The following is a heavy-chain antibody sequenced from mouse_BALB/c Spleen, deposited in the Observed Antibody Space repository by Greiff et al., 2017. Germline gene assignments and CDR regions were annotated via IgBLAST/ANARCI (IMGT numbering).Heavy chain of an antibody. J-gene: IGHJ4*01. D-gene: IGHD1-1*01. Sequence: LKQPGSELVRPGASVKMSCKASGYTFTSYWMHWVQQRHGQGLEWIGNIYPGSGSTNYDEKFKSKGTLTVDTSSSTAYMHLSSLTSEDSAVYYCTSGGATGYYYAMDYWGQGTSVTVSS. CDR3: TSGGATGYYYAMDY. CDR2: IYPGSGST. V-gene: IGHV1S22*01. CDR1: GYTFTSYW.